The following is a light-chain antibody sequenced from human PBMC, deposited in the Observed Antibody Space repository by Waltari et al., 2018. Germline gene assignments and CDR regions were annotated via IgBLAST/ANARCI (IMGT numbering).Light chain of an antibody. Sequence: DIQMTQSPSSLSASVGDRVTISCRDSQSIREHLNWYQQEPGRAPNVLIFGASRVVGGVPSRFSGNGSGADFTLTISSLQAGDSATYWGQQSYTQPWTFGQGTKVEIK. CDR1: QSIREH. J-gene: IGKJ1*01. CDR3: QQSYTQPWT. CDR2: GAS. V-gene: IGKV1-39*01.